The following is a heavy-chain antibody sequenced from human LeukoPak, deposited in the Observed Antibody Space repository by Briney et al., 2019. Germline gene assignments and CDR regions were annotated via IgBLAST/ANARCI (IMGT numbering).Heavy chain of an antibody. CDR1: GYTFTGYY. Sequence: ASVKVSCKASGYTFTGYYMHWVRQAPGQGLEWMGRINPNSGGINYAQKFQGRVTMTRDTSISTAYMELSRLRSDDTAVYYCARGFTIFGDFDYWGQGTLVTVSS. CDR3: ARGFTIFGDFDY. CDR2: INPNSGGI. D-gene: IGHD3-3*01. J-gene: IGHJ4*02. V-gene: IGHV1-2*06.